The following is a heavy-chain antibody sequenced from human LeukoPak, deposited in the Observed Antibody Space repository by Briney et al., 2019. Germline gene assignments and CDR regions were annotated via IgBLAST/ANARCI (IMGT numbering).Heavy chain of an antibody. CDR3: LFASGSYYTAFHY. V-gene: IGHV3-74*01. CDR2: ISIDGSYT. Sequence: GGSLRLSCSASGFGFSDYWMHWVRQVPGRGPVWVSHISIDGSYTNYADSVKGRFTISRDNAKNTLYLEMNSLRAEDTAVYYCLFASGSYYTAFHYWGPGTLVTVSS. D-gene: IGHD3-10*01. CDR1: GFGFSDYW. J-gene: IGHJ4*02.